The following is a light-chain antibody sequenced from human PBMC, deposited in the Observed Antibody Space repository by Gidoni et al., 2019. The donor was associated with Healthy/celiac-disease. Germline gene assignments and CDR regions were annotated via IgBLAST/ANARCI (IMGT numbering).Light chain of an antibody. CDR3: QQYNNWPRGT. J-gene: IGKJ1*01. Sequence: EIVMTQSPATLSLSPGERATLSCRASQSVSSNLAWDQQKPGQAPRLLIYGASTRATGIPARFSGSGSGTEFTLTISSLQSEDCAVYYCQQYNNWPRGTFGQGTKVEIK. CDR1: QSVSSN. CDR2: GAS. V-gene: IGKV3-15*01.